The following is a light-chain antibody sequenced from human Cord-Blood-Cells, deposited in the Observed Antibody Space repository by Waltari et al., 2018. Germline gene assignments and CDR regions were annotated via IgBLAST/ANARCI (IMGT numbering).Light chain of an antibody. CDR1: TPNIGNNY. CDR3: GTWDSSLSAVV. J-gene: IGLJ2*01. V-gene: IGLV1-51*02. Sequence: QSVLTQPPSVSAAPGQKVTISCSGSTPNIGNNYVSCYQQLPGTAPKLPIYENNKRPSGIPDRFSGSKSGTSATLGITGLQTGDEADYYCGTWDSSLSAVVFGGGTKLTVL. CDR2: ENN.